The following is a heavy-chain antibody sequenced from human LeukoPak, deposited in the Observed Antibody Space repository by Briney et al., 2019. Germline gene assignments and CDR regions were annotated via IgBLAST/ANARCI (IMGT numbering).Heavy chain of an antibody. D-gene: IGHD6-19*01. Sequence: KVSCKASGGTFSSYAISWVRQAPGQGLEWMGRIISIFGTANYAQKFQGRVTITTDESTNTAYMELSSLRSEDTAVYYCARGNWDSSGWYYDYWGQGTRVTVSS. CDR2: IISIFGTA. V-gene: IGHV1-69*05. J-gene: IGHJ4*02. CDR1: GGTFSSYA. CDR3: ARGNWDSSGWYYDY.